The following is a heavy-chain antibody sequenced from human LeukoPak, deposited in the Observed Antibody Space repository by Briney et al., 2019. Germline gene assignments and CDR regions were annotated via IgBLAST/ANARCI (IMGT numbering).Heavy chain of an antibody. CDR1: GDSIRRDNYY. J-gene: IGHJ4*02. CDR3: ATHPLLDY. V-gene: IGHV4-39*01. CDR2: IYYSGST. D-gene: IGHD3-16*02. Sequence: SETLSLTCTVSGDSIRRDNYYWGWIRQPPGKGLEWIGSIYYSGSTCYNPSLKSRVSISVDPSKSQFSLKLTSVTAADTAVYYCATHPLLDYWGQGSLVTVSS.